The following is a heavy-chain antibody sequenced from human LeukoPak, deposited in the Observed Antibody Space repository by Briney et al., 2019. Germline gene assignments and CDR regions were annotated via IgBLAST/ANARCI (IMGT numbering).Heavy chain of an antibody. V-gene: IGHV5-51*01. J-gene: IGHJ4*02. CDR2: IYPRDSDT. CDR3: ARRRDGTGSPLEY. Sequence: HGESLKISCKGSGYSFSSYWIGWVRQVPGEGLEWMGVIYPRDSDTRYSPSFRGQVTISVDKSINSAYLQWSSLKAPDTAIYYCARRRDGTGSPLEYWGQGTLVTVSS. D-gene: IGHD2-8*02. CDR1: GYSFSSYW.